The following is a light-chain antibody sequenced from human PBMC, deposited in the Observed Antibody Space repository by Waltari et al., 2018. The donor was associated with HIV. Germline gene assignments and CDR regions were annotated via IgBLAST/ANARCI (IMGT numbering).Light chain of an antibody. Sequence: EIVMTQSPATLSVSPGERATLSCRASQSVRSNLAWYQQRPGQAPRLLISGASTRATGVPARFSGSWSGTDFTLTISSLQSEDFAVYYCQQYDNWPPITFGQGTRLEIK. CDR3: QQYDNWPPIT. V-gene: IGKV3-15*01. CDR1: QSVRSN. J-gene: IGKJ5*01. CDR2: GAS.